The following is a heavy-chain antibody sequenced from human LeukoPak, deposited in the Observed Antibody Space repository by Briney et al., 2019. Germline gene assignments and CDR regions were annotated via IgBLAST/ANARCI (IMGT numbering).Heavy chain of an antibody. D-gene: IGHD6-19*01. CDR1: GGFISSSSYY. V-gene: IGHV4-39*01. CDR2: IYYSGST. CDR3: ARHFPGVAVAGYYFDY. Sequence: KPSETLSLTCTVSGGFISSSSYYWGWIRQPPGKGLEWIGSIYYSGSTYYNPSLKSRVTISVDTSKNQFSLKLSSVTAADTAVYYCARHFPGVAVAGYYFDYWGQGTLVTVSS. J-gene: IGHJ4*02.